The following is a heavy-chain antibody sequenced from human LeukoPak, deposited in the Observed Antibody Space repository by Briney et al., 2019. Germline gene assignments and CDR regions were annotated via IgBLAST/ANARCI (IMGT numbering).Heavy chain of an antibody. V-gene: IGHV1-18*04. CDR2: ISAYNGNT. D-gene: IGHD6-13*01. J-gene: IGHJ6*02. Sequence: ASVKVSCKASGYSFTSYAINWVRQAPGQGLEWVGWISAYNGNTDYAQKVQGRVTMTTDASTSTAHMELASLTSDDTAVYYCARDPLRSTWSTYNNAMDVWGQGTTVTVS. CDR3: ARDPLRSTWSTYNNAMDV. CDR1: GYSFTSYA.